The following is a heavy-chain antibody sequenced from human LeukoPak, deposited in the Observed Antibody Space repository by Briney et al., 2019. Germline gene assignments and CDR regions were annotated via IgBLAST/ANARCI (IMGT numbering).Heavy chain of an antibody. D-gene: IGHD6-13*01. J-gene: IGHJ4*02. CDR1: GLTFSSYA. V-gene: IGHV3-23*01. CDR3: AKAPIAAAGTGRFDY. CDR2: ISGSGGST. Sequence: GGSLRLSCAASGLTFSSYAMSWVRQAPGKGLEWVSAISGSGGSTYYADSVKGRFTISRDNSKNTLYLQMNSLRAEDTAVYYCAKAPIAAAGTGRFDYWGQGTLVTVSS.